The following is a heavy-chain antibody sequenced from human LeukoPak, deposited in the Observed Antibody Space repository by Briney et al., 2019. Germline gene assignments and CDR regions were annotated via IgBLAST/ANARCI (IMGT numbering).Heavy chain of an antibody. CDR1: RFTFSSYA. CDR2: ITASGGNT. CDR3: AKGNGYSYGRYYFDY. Sequence: HPGGSLRLSCAASRFTFSSYAMGWIRQAPGKGLESVSAITASGGNTYYADSVKGRFTISRDNSKNTLYLQVNSLRAEDTAVYYCAKGNGYSYGRYYFDYWGQGTLVTVSS. J-gene: IGHJ4*02. D-gene: IGHD5-18*01. V-gene: IGHV3-23*01.